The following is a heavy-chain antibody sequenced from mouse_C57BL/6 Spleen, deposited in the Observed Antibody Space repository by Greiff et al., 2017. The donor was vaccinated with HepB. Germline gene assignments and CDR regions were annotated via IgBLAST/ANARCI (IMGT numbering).Heavy chain of an antibody. CDR1: GFTFSDYG. CDR2: ISSGSSTI. J-gene: IGHJ3*01. CDR3: ARAGYYGSSPSWFAY. Sequence: EVQLVESGGGLVKPGGSLKLSCAASGFTFSDYGMHWVRQAPEKGLEWVAYISSGSSTIYYADTVKGRFTISRDNAKNTLFLQMTSLRSEDTAMYYCARAGYYGSSPSWFAYWGQGTLVTVSA. V-gene: IGHV5-17*01. D-gene: IGHD1-1*01.